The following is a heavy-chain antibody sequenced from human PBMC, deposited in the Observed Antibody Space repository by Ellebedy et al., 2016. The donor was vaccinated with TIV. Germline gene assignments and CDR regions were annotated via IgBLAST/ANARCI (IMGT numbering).Heavy chain of an antibody. D-gene: IGHD2-15*01. J-gene: IGHJ6*03. CDR1: GYSFTSYW. CDR2: IYPGDSDT. Sequence: GESLKISXKGSGYSFTSYWIGWVRQMPGKGLEWLGIIYPGDSDTRYSPSFQGQVTISADKSISTAYLQWSSLKASDTAMYYCARQGYDVVVVAATPNYYYYMDVWGKGTTVTVSS. CDR3: ARQGYDVVVVAATPNYYYYMDV. V-gene: IGHV5-51*01.